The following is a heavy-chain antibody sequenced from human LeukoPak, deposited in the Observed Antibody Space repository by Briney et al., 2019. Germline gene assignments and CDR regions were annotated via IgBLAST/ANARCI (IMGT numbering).Heavy chain of an antibody. CDR3: ANDLAVNGY. Sequence: GGSLRLSCAASGFTFSSYGMHWVRQAPGEGLEWVAVISYDGSNKYYADSVKGRFTISRDNSKNTLYLQMNSLRAEDTAVYYCANDLAVNGYWGQGTLVTVSS. V-gene: IGHV3-30*18. CDR1: GFTFSSYG. J-gene: IGHJ4*02. CDR2: ISYDGSNK. D-gene: IGHD2-21*01.